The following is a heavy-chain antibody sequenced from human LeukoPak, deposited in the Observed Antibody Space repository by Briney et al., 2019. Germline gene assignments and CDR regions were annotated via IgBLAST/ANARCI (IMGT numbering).Heavy chain of an antibody. CDR2: INSDGSST. CDR1: GFTFSTYW. CDR3: ARDLDGYRSGNGA. D-gene: IGHD5-12*01. Sequence: GGSLRLSCAASGFTFSTYWVHWVRQAPGKGLVWVSSINSDGSSTSYADSVKGRFTISRDNAKNTLYLQMNTLRAEDTAVYYCARDLDGYRSGNGAWGQGTLVTVSS. J-gene: IGHJ5*02. V-gene: IGHV3-74*01.